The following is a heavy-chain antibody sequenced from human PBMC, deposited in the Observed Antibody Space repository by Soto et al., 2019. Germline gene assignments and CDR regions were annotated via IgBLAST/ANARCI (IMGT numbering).Heavy chain of an antibody. D-gene: IGHD4-17*01. CDR2: IYYSGST. CDR3: TRVGGYYGDYPNFDY. J-gene: IGHJ4*02. V-gene: IGHV4-59*01. Sequence: LSLTFTVYGGSIRSYYWSWLRQPPGKGLEWIGNIYYSGSTNYNPSRKSRVTMSVDMSKNQVSLKLSSVTAADTAVYYCTRVGGYYGDYPNFDYWGQGALVTVSS. CDR1: GGSIRSYY.